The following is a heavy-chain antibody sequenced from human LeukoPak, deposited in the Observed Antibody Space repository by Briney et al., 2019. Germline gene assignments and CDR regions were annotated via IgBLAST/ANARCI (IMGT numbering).Heavy chain of an antibody. CDR1: GGSITSYY. CDR3: AKYGGSGWVIDY. V-gene: IGHV4-59*08. J-gene: IGHJ4*02. CDR2: IYYTGST. D-gene: IGHD6-19*01. Sequence: SETLSLTCTVSGGSITSYYWSWIRQPPGKGLEWIGYIYYTGSTNYNPSLKSRVTISVDTSKNQFSLKLTSVTAADTAVYYCAKYGGSGWVIDYWGQGTLVTVSS.